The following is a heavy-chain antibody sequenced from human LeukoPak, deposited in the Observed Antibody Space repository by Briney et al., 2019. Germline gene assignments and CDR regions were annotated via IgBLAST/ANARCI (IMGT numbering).Heavy chain of an antibody. Sequence: SETLSLTCTVAGGSISSYYWSWIRQPPGKGLEWLGYSYYCGSTNYNPSLKSRLTISVDTSKNQFSLKLSSVTAADTAVYYCARDSFGSGWFPHWGQGTLVTVSS. D-gene: IGHD6-19*01. CDR1: GGSISSYY. J-gene: IGHJ1*01. CDR2: SYYCGST. V-gene: IGHV4-59*01. CDR3: ARDSFGSGWFPH.